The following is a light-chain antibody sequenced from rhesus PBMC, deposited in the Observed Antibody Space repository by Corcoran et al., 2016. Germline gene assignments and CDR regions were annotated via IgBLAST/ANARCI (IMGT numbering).Light chain of an antibody. Sequence: IVMTQSPATLSLSPGETANLSCRASETVDSHLAWYQQKPGQVPNLLVHTTYFRATGIPDRFCGSGSTTEFTLTITSLEPEDIGVYFYQQYYDLWTFGQETKVEIK. CDR2: TTY. J-gene: IGKJ1*01. CDR1: ETVDSH. V-gene: IGKV3-40*03. CDR3: QQYYDLWT.